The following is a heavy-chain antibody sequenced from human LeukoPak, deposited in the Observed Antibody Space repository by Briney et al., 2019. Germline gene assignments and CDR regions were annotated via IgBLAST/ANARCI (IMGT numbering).Heavy chain of an antibody. D-gene: IGHD2-15*01. CDR3: ARFRCSGGSCYFYFDY. CDR2: VNHSGSI. J-gene: IGHJ4*02. Sequence: PSETLSLTCAVYGGSFSGYYWSWIRQPPGKGLEWIGEVNHSGSINYNPSLKSRVTISVDTSKNQFSLKLSSVTAADTAVYYCARFRCSGGSCYFYFDYWGQGTLVTVSS. V-gene: IGHV4-34*01. CDR1: GGSFSGYY.